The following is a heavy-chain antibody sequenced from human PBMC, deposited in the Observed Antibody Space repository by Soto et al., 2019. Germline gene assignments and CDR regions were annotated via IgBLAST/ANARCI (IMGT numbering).Heavy chain of an antibody. J-gene: IGHJ5*02. V-gene: IGHV1-69*08. CDR2: IIPILGIA. D-gene: IGHD2-2*01. Sequence: QVQLVQSGAEVKKPGSSVKVSCKASGGTFSSYTISWVRQAPGQGLEWMGRIIPILGIANYAQKFQGRVTITADKSTSTDYMELSSLRSEDTAVYYCARDLHPGCSSTSCYDWWFDPWGQGTLVTVSS. CDR3: ARDLHPGCSSTSCYDWWFDP. CDR1: GGTFSSYT.